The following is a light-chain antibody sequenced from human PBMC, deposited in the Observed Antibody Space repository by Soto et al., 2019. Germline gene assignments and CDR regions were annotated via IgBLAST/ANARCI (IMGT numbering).Light chain of an antibody. CDR3: QQFESSVT. Sequence: EIVLTQSPGSLSLSPGERATLSCRASQSVSRTFFAWYQQRPGQAPRLLMYGASSRATGIPERFSGSGSGTEFTLTNSRLEPEDFGVYYCQQFESSVTFGQGTKVEIK. CDR2: GAS. CDR1: QSVSRTF. V-gene: IGKV3-20*01. J-gene: IGKJ1*01.